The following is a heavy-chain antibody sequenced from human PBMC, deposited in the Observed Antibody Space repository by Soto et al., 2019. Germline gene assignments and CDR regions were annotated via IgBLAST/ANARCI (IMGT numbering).Heavy chain of an antibody. J-gene: IGHJ4*02. CDR2: ISSSSSYI. Sequence: ESGGGLVKPGGSLRLSCAASGFTFSSYSMNWVRQAPGKGLEWVSSISSSSSYIYYADSVKGRFTISRDNAKNSLYLQMNSLRAEDTAVYYCARDERLPGTNDYWGQGTLVTVSS. CDR1: GFTFSSYS. CDR3: ARDERLPGTNDY. V-gene: IGHV3-21*01. D-gene: IGHD1-1*01.